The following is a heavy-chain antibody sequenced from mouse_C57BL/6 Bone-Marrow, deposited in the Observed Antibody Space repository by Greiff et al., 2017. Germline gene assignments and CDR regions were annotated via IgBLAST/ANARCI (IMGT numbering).Heavy chain of an antibody. CDR1: GFSLTSYG. V-gene: IGHV2-5*01. J-gene: IGHJ4*01. Sequence: QVQLQQSGPGLVQPSQSLSITCTVSGFSLTSYGVHWVRQSPGKGLEWLGVIWRGGSTDYNAAFMSRLSITKDNSKSQVFFKMNSLQADDTAIYYCAKNLCITTVVAMDYWGQGTSVTVSS. CDR2: IWRGGST. CDR3: AKNLCITTVVAMDY. D-gene: IGHD1-1*01.